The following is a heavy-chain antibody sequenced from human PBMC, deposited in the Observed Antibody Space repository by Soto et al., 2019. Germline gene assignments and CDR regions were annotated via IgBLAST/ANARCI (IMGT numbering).Heavy chain of an antibody. V-gene: IGHV4-39*01. D-gene: IGHD3-3*01. CDR3: ARLTYYDFWSGYSPSLYYYYYMDV. CDR2: IYYSGST. CDR1: GGSISSSSYY. J-gene: IGHJ6*03. Sequence: QLQLQESGPGLVKPSETLSLTCTVSGGSISSSSYYWGWIRQPPGKGLEWIGSIYYSGSTYYNPSLKSRVTISVDTSKNQFSPKLSSVTAADTAVYYCARLTYYDFWSGYSPSLYYYYYMDVWGKGTTVTVSS.